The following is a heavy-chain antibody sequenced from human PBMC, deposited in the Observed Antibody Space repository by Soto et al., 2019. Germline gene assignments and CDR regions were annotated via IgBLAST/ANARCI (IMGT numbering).Heavy chain of an antibody. CDR2: IIPMFGTA. CDR1: GSTFINHA. CDR3: ARDDATYCGGDCYRYFFYGLDV. D-gene: IGHD2-21*02. Sequence: QVQLVQSGAEVKKPGSSVKISCKASGSTFINHAFSWVRQAPGQGLEWMGGIIPMFGTADYSQKFQGRVTITADESTTTAHMELSSLRSDDSAVYYCARDDATYCGGDCYRYFFYGLDVWGQGTTVTVSS. J-gene: IGHJ6*02. V-gene: IGHV1-69*01.